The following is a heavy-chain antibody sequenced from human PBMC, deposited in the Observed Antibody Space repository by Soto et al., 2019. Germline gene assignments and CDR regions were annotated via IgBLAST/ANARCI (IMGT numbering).Heavy chain of an antibody. CDR2: ISGSGGST. CDR1: GFTFSSYA. V-gene: IGHV3-23*01. D-gene: IGHD3-9*01. J-gene: IGHJ5*02. CDR3: AKSCWFDWFFSGWFDP. Sequence: GGSLRLSCAASGFTFSSYAMSWVRQAPGKGLEWVSAISGSGGSTYYADSVKGRFAISRDNSKNTLYLQMNSLRAEDTAVYYCAKSCWFDWFFSGWFDPWGQGSLVPVSS.